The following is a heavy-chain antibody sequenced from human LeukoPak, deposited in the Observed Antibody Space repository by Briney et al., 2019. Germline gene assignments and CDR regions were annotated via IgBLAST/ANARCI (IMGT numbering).Heavy chain of an antibody. CDR1: GFSLSNARMV. V-gene: IGHV2-26*01. J-gene: IGHJ4*02. CDR2: IFSNDEK. Sequence: SGPVLVKPTETLTLTCTVSGFSLSNARMVVSWIRQPPGKALEWLAHIFSNDEKSYSTSLKSRLTISKDTSKSQVVLTMTNMDPVDTATYYCARIRRDYDFWSGYHDYWGQGTLVTVSS. CDR3: ARIRRDYDFWSGYHDY. D-gene: IGHD3-3*01.